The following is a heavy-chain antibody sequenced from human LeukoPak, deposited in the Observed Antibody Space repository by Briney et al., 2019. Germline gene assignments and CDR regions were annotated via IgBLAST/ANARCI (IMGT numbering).Heavy chain of an antibody. J-gene: IGHJ1*01. D-gene: IGHD3-16*01. V-gene: IGHV4-39*01. CDR3: ARRWDFGDFQH. CDR2: IYYSGNT. Sequence: SETLSLTCTVTGGSISSSSYNWGWIRQPPGKGLEWIGSIYYSGNTYYNPSLKSRVTISVDTSKNQFSLKLSSVTAADTAVYYCARRWDFGDFQHWGQGTLFTVSS. CDR1: GGSISSSSYN.